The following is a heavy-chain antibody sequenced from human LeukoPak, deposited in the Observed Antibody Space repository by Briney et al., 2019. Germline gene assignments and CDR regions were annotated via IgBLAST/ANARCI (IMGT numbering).Heavy chain of an antibody. Sequence: PSETLSLTCTVSGGSISSGSYYWSWIRQPPGKGLEWIGEINHSGSTNYNPSLKSRVTISVDTSKNQFSLKLSSVTAADTAVYYCARLTTSYGDYPPWGQGTLVTVSS. CDR3: ARLTTSYGDYPP. J-gene: IGHJ4*02. V-gene: IGHV4-39*07. D-gene: IGHD4-17*01. CDR2: INHSGST. CDR1: GGSISSGSYY.